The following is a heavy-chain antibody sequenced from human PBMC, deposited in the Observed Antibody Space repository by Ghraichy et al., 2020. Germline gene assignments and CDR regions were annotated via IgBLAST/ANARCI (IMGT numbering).Heavy chain of an antibody. Sequence: GGSLRLSCEDSGFIFSNYGMNWVRQAPGKGLEWVSAISGSGDKTYYADSVKGRLTISRDMSKNTLYLQLNSLRAEDTAIYYCAKDRAGDGGYYYYAMDVWGQGTSVTVSS. CDR2: ISGSGDKT. V-gene: IGHV3-23*01. CDR3: AKDRAGDGGYYYYAMDV. D-gene: IGHD6-19*01. CDR1: GFIFSNYG. J-gene: IGHJ6*02.